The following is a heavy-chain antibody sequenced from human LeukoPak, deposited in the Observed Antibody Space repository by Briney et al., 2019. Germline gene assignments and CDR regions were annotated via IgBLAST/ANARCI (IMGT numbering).Heavy chain of an antibody. V-gene: IGHV3-53*01. CDR1: GFTVSSNS. J-gene: IGHJ6*03. CDR3: AGEGYYDSSDDYYYYMDV. CDR2: IYSGGST. Sequence: PGGSLRLSCTVSGFTVSSNSMSWVRQAPGKGLEWVSFIYSGGSTQYSDSVKGRFTISRDNAKNSLYLQMNSLRAEDTAVYYCAGEGYYDSSDDYYYYMDVWGKGTTVTVSS. D-gene: IGHD3-22*01.